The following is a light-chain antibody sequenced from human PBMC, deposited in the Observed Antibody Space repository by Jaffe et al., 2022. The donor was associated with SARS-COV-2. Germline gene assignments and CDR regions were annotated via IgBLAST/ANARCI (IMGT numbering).Light chain of an antibody. V-gene: IGLV2-23*01. Sequence: QSALTQPASVSGSPGQSITISCTGTSSDVGSYNLVSWYQQHPGKAPKLMIYEGSERPSGVSNRFSGSKSDNTASLTISGLQAEDEADYYCCSYAGSYTFVFGTGTKVTVL. CDR2: EGS. J-gene: IGLJ1*01. CDR3: CSYAGSYTFV. CDR1: SSDVGSYNL.